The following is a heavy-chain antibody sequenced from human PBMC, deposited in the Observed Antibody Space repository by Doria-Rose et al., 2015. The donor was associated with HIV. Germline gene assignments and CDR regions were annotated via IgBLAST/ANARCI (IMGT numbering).Heavy chain of an antibody. J-gene: IGHJ4*02. CDR2: IFSNDER. Sequence: VTLKESGPVLVKPTETLTLTCTVSGVSLSSPGMGVSWIRQPPGKALEWLANIFSNDERSYKTSLKSRLTISRDTSKSQVVLTMTDMDPVDTATYYCARIKSSRWYRKYYFDFWGQGTLVIVSA. CDR1: GVSLSSPGMG. CDR3: ARIKSSRWYRKYYFDF. V-gene: IGHV2-26*01. D-gene: IGHD6-13*01.